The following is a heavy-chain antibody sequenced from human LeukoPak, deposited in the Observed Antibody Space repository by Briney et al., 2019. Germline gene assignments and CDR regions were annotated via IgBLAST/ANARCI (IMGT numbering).Heavy chain of an antibody. CDR3: AKHRGYSYAGGYWYFDL. Sequence: GGSLRLSCAASGFTFSSYAMSWVRQAPGKGLEWVSALSGSGGSTYSADSVKGRFTISRDNSQNTLYLQMHSMRAEDTAVYYCAKHRGYSYAGGYWYFDLWGRGTLVTVSS. CDR1: GFTFSSYA. D-gene: IGHD5-18*01. CDR2: LSGSGGST. J-gene: IGHJ2*01. V-gene: IGHV3-23*01.